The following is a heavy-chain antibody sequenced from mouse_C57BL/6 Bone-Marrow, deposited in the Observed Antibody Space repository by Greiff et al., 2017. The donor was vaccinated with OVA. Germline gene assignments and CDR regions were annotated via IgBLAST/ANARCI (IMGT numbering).Heavy chain of an antibody. D-gene: IGHD2-2*01. CDR2: IDPEAGET. J-gene: IGHJ3*01. Sequence: EVQLQQSGAELVKPGASVKLSCTASGFNIKDYYMHWVKQRTEQGLEWIGRIDPEAGETKYAPKFQGKATITADTSSNTSYMQLSSLTSEDTAVYYCARRGYGYDWAYWGQGTLVTVSA. CDR3: ARRGYGYDWAY. CDR1: GFNIKDYY. V-gene: IGHV14-2*01.